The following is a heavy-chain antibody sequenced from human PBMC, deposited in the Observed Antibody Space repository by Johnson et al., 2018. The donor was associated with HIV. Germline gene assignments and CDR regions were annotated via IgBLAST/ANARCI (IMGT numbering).Heavy chain of an antibody. J-gene: IGHJ3*01. CDR2: IRYDGSNK. Sequence: QVQLVESGGGVVQPGGSLRLSCAASGFTFSSYGMHWVRQAPGKGMEWVAFIRYDGSNKYYADSVKGRLTISRDNSKNTLYLQMNSLRAEDTALYYCAKGRMGASGSYNVWGQGTMVTVSS. D-gene: IGHD1-26*01. CDR1: GFTFSSYG. CDR3: AKGRMGASGSYNV. V-gene: IGHV3-30*02.